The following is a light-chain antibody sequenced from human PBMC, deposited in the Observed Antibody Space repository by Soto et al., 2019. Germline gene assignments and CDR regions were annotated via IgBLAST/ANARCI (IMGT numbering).Light chain of an antibody. CDR2: DVS. V-gene: IGLV2-14*03. CDR1: ISDVSGYNF. CDR3: SSYTSSNTYV. Sequence: QSVLTQPASVSGSPGQSITISCTGTISDVSGYNFVSWYQQYPGKAPKLMIYDVSNRPSGVSNRFSGSKSGNTASLTFSGLQAEDEADYYCSSYTSSNTYVFGAGTKVTVL. J-gene: IGLJ1*01.